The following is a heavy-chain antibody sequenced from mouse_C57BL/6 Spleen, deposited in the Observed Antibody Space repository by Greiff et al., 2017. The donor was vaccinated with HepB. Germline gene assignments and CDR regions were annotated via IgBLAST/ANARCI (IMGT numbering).Heavy chain of an antibody. CDR1: GFTFSSYA. Sequence: DVMLVESGEGLVKPGGSLKLSCAASGFTFSSYAMSWVRQTPEKRLEWVAYISSGGDYIYYADTVKGRFTISRDNARNTLYLQLSSLKSEDTAMYYCTRGGGLYYFDYWGQGTTLTVSS. V-gene: IGHV5-9-1*02. CDR3: TRGGGLYYFDY. CDR2: ISSGGDYI. J-gene: IGHJ2*01. D-gene: IGHD1-1*02.